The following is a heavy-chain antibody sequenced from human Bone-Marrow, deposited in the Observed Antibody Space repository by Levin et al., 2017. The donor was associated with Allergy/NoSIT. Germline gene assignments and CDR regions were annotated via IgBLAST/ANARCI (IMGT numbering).Heavy chain of an antibody. CDR1: GFSLTTSGVG. Sequence: ESGPTLVKPTQTLTLTCTFSGFSLTTSGVGVGWIRQPPGEALEWLAIIYWDDDKRCSPSLKNRLTITKDTSKNQVVLTMTNMDPVDTATYYCAHRDNDYGDYGGRGGFDSWGQGTLVTVSS. CDR3: AHRDNDYGDYGGRGGFDS. V-gene: IGHV2-5*02. D-gene: IGHD4-17*01. CDR2: IYWDDDK. J-gene: IGHJ4*02.